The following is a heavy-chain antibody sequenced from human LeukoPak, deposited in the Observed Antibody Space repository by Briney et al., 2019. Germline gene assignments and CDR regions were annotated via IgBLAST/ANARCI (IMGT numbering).Heavy chain of an antibody. V-gene: IGHV1-2*02. CDR2: INPDSGGT. CDR3: ARFAVVITNDY. CDR1: GHTFTGYF. D-gene: IGHD3-10*01. Sequence: ASVKVSCKASGHTFTGYFMHWVRQAPGQGLEWMGWINPDSGGTKYAQKFQGRVTMTRDTSTSTAYMELSGLTSDDTAVYYCARFAVVITNDYWGQGTLVTVSS. J-gene: IGHJ4*02.